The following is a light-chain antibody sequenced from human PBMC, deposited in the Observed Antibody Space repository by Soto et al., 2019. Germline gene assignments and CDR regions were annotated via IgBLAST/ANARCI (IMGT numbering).Light chain of an antibody. CDR3: QQYNNWPPLT. CDR1: QSVSSS. V-gene: IGKV3-15*01. J-gene: IGKJ4*01. CDR2: DAS. Sequence: EIVMTQSPATLSVSPGDRATLSCRASQSVSSSLAWYQQIPGQAPRLLIYDASTRATGIPARFGGSGSGTEFTLTISRLQSEAFAVYYCQQYNNWPPLTFGGGTKVELK.